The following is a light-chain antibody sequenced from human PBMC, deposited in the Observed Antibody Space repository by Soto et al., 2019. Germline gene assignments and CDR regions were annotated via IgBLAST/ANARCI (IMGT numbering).Light chain of an antibody. V-gene: IGKV3-20*01. Sequence: PGERVTLSCRTSQSVCSRCFAWYQQKPGQSPRLLIYGASTRATGIPDRFSGSGSGTDLTLTISRLEPEDFAVYYCQHYGTTPWTFGQGTKVAIK. CDR3: QHYGTTPWT. CDR1: QSVCSRC. CDR2: GAS. J-gene: IGKJ1*01.